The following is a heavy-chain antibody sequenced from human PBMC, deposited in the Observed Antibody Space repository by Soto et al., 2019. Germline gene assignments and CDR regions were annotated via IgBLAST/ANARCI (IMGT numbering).Heavy chain of an antibody. Sequence: PSETLSLICSVSGGSISSFYWSWIRQPPGKGLEWIAYIYYSGSTSYNPSLKSRVSISLDTSKNQFSLKLSSVTAADTAVYYCARTYDGSGPNSGGYGFDIWGQGTMVTVSS. V-gene: IGHV4-59*01. CDR2: IYYSGST. CDR3: ARTYDGSGPNSGGYGFDI. D-gene: IGHD3-22*01. J-gene: IGHJ3*02. CDR1: GGSISSFY.